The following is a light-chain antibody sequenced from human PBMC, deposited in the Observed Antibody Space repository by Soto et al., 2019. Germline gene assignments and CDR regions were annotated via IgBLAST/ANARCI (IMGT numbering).Light chain of an antibody. V-gene: IGKV1-12*01. CDR1: QGISSY. J-gene: IGKJ4*01. Sequence: DIEMTQSPSSVSASLGERVTITCRASQGISSYLAWYQQKPGQAPSLLIYSASTMPSGVPSRFSGSGSGTEFTLTISSLQSEDFAAYYCQQYNSWPRTFGRGTKVEIK. CDR3: QQYNSWPRT. CDR2: SAS.